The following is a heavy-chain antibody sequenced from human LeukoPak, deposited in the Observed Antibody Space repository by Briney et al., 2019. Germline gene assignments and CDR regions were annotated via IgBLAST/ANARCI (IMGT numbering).Heavy chain of an antibody. D-gene: IGHD3-3*01. CDR3: ARLGPYYDFWSGYLPVDY. CDR1: GDSISDINHY. J-gene: IGHJ4*02. CDR2: IYYTGRT. Sequence: SETLSLTCTVSGDSISDINHYWGWIRQPPGKELEWIGNIYYTGRTFYNPSLKSRVTISVDTSKNQFSLKLSSVTAADTAVYYCARLGPYYDFWSGYLPVDYRGQGTLVTVSS. V-gene: IGHV4-39*07.